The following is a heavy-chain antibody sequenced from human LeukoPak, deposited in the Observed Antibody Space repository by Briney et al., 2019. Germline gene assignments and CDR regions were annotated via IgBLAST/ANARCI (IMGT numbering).Heavy chain of an antibody. CDR3: ARDWDDSSSD. Sequence: GASVKVSCKASGGTFSSYAISWVRQAPGQGLEWMGGIIPIFGTANYAQKFQGRVTITADESTSTAYMELSSLRSEDTAVHYCARDWDDSSSDWGQGTLVTVSS. J-gene: IGHJ4*02. V-gene: IGHV1-69*01. CDR1: GGTFSSYA. CDR2: IIPIFGTA. D-gene: IGHD3-22*01.